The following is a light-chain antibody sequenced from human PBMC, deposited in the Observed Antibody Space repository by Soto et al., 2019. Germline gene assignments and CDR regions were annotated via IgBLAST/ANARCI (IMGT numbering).Light chain of an antibody. V-gene: IGLV1-40*01. J-gene: IGLJ3*02. CDR1: SSNIGAGYV. Sequence: QSVLTQPPSVSGAPGQRVTISCTGSSSNIGAGYVVHWYQQLPGTAPQLLINGNNNPPSGVPDRFSGSKSGTSASLAITVLQAEDESDYYCQAYDSRLSGLFGGGTKLTVL. CDR2: GNN. CDR3: QAYDSRLSGL.